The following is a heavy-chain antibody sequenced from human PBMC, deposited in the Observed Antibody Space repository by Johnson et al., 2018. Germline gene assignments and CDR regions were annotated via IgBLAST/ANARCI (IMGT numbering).Heavy chain of an antibody. J-gene: IGHJ6*02. Sequence: VQLQESGGGLVQPGGSLRLSCAASGFTFSSYAMSWVRQAPGKGLEWVSAISGSGGSTYYADSVKGRLTISRDNSKNTLYLQMNSLRAEDTAVYYCAKDFSHFTNGVCYLYYYYYGMDVWGQGTTVTVSS. CDR2: ISGSGGST. D-gene: IGHD2-8*01. V-gene: IGHV3-23*01. CDR1: GFTFSSYA. CDR3: AKDFSHFTNGVCYLYYYYYGMDV.